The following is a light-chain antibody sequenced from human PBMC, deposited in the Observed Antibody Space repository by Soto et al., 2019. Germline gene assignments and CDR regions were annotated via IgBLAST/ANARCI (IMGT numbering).Light chain of an antibody. Sequence: QSVLTQPRSVSGSPGQSVAISCTGTSSDVGGYNYVSWYQQHPGQAPKLMIYDVSKRPSGVPDRFSGSKSGNTASLTVSGLQAEDEADYYCSSYTTTSTLVFGGGTKVTVL. CDR1: SSDVGGYNY. V-gene: IGLV2-11*01. CDR2: DVS. J-gene: IGLJ3*02. CDR3: SSYTTTSTLV.